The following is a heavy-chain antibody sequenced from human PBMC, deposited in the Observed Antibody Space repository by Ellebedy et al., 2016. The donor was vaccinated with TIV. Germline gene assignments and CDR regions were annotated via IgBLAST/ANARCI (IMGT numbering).Heavy chain of an antibody. CDR1: GYTFTSYY. J-gene: IGHJ6*02. Sequence: ASVKVSCKASGYTFTSYYMHWVRQAPGQGLEWMGIINPSGGSTSYAQKFQGRVTMTRDTSTSTVYMELSSLRSEDTAVYYCARDRLSYRLGYYGMDVWGQGTTVTVSS. CDR2: INPSGGST. CDR3: ARDRLSYRLGYYGMDV. D-gene: IGHD2-2*01. V-gene: IGHV1-46*01.